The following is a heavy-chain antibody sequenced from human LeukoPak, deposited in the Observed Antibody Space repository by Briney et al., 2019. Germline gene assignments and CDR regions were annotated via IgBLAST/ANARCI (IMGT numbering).Heavy chain of an antibody. D-gene: IGHD3-22*01. CDR1: GFTFTNYW. V-gene: IGHV3-23*01. J-gene: IGHJ3*02. CDR3: AKDLVYDSSGYYTPGAFDI. Sequence: PGGSLRLSCAASGFTFTNYWMSWVRQAPGKGLEWVSAISGSGGSTYYADSVKGRFTISRDNSKNTLYLQMNSLRAEDTAVYYCAKDLVYDSSGYYTPGAFDIWGQGTMVTVSS. CDR2: ISGSGGST.